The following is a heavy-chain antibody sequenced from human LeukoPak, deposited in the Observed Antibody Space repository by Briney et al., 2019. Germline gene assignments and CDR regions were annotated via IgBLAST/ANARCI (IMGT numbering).Heavy chain of an antibody. D-gene: IGHD2-8*01. CDR3: ARDKGYCTNGVCYDYYYMDV. V-gene: IGHV4-4*07. CDR1: GGSISSYY. CDR2: IYTSGST. Sequence: SETLSLTCTVSGGSISSYYWSWIRQPAGKGLEWIGRIYTSGSTNYNPSLKSRVTMSVDTSKNQFSLKLSSVTAADTAVYYCARDKGYCTNGVCYDYYYMDVWGKGTTVTVSS. J-gene: IGHJ6*03.